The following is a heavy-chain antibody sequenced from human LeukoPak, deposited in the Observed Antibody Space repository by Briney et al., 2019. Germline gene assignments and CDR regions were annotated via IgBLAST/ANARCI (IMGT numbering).Heavy chain of an antibody. J-gene: IGHJ6*03. V-gene: IGHV3-53*01. CDR3: AKDNSWNVQDYYYYMDV. CDR2: IYSGGST. Sequence: PGGSLRLSCAASGFTVSSNYMSWVRQAPGKGLEWVSVIYSGGSTYYADSVKGRFTISRDNSKNTLYLQMNSLRAEDTAVYYCAKDNSWNVQDYYYYMDVWGKGTTVTVSS. D-gene: IGHD1-20*01. CDR1: GFTVSSNY.